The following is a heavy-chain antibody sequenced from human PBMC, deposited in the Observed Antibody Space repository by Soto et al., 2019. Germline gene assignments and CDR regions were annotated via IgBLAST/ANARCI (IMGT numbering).Heavy chain of an antibody. Sequence: GESLKISCKGSGYRVTSYWIGWVRQMPGKGLEGMGIIHPPDSETRYSTSLQGQVSISADKSITSADLPCRSPEGSGTAMYYCARSYGDHEACLDYWGQGTLVTVSS. V-gene: IGHV5-51*01. J-gene: IGHJ4*02. D-gene: IGHD4-17*01. CDR3: ARSYGDHEACLDY. CDR1: GYRVTSYW. CDR2: IHPPDSET.